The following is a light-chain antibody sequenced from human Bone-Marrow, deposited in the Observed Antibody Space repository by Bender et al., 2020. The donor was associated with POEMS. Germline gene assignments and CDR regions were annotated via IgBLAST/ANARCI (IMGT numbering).Light chain of an antibody. Sequence: QSALTQPASVSGSPGQSITISCTGTSSDIGGYNYVSWYQQHPGKAPKLMILDVNNRPSGVANRFSGSKSGNTASLTISGLQAEDEADYCCISSSSTLVCGGGTKLTVL. CDR2: DVN. J-gene: IGLJ3*02. CDR1: SSDIGGYNY. CDR3: ISSSSTLV. V-gene: IGLV2-14*03.